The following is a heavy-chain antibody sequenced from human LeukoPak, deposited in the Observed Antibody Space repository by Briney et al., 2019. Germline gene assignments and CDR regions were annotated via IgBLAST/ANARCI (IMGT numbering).Heavy chain of an antibody. CDR3: ARGGGYCSSTSCAYYYYMDV. CDR1: GYTFTSYA. V-gene: IGHV1-69*05. J-gene: IGHJ6*03. Sequence: ASVKVSCKASGYTFTSYAISRVRQAPGQGLEWMGGIIPIFGTANYAQKFQGRVTITTDESTSTAYMELSSLRSEDTAVYYCARGGGYCSSTSCAYYYYMDVWGKGTTVTVSS. CDR2: IIPIFGTA. D-gene: IGHD2-2*01.